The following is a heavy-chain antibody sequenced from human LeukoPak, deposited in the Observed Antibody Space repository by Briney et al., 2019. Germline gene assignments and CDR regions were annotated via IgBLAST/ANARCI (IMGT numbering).Heavy chain of an antibody. Sequence: PSETLSLTCTVSGDSINSSSYFWGWIRQPPGKGLEWIESIYYSGRLYYSGSPYYNPSLKSRVTISVDTSKNQVSLKLSSVTAADTAVYYCAREDTPMVSPFDYWGQGTLVTVSS. D-gene: IGHD5-18*01. J-gene: IGHJ4*02. V-gene: IGHV4-39*07. CDR3: AREDTPMVSPFDY. CDR2: IYYSGRLYYSGSP. CDR1: GDSINSSSYF.